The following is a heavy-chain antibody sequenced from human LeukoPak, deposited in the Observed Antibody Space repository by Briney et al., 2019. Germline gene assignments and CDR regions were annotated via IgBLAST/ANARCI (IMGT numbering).Heavy chain of an antibody. V-gene: IGHV3-30*18. Sequence: PGRSLRLSCAASGFTFSSYGVHWVRQAPGKGLEWMAVISYDGSNKYYADSVKGRFTISRDNSKNTLYLQMNSLRAEDTAVYYCAKVSAYYYASGFDYWGQGTLVTVSS. D-gene: IGHD3-10*01. CDR3: AKVSAYYYASGFDY. J-gene: IGHJ4*02. CDR1: GFTFSSYG. CDR2: ISYDGSNK.